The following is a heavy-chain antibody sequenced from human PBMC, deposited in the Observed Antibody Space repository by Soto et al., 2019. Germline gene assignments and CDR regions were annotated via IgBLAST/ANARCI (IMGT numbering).Heavy chain of an antibody. CDR3: AKGFVVVTSTQRDYFYGMDA. Sequence: ESGGGVVLPGRSLRLSCAASGFAFSTYAMHWARQAPGKGLEWVAVLSYDGSIKYYADSVKGRFSISRDNSKNTLFVQMNHLRPEDTATYYCAKGFVVVTSTQRDYFYGMDAWGLGTTVTVSS. V-gene: IGHV3-30-3*01. CDR1: GFAFSTYA. CDR2: LSYDGSIK. J-gene: IGHJ6*02. D-gene: IGHD2-21*02.